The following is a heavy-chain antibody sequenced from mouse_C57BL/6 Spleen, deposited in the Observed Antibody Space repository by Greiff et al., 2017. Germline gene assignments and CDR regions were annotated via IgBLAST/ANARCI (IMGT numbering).Heavy chain of an antibody. CDR3: ARGDLIPH. CDR2: IDPSDSET. V-gene: IGHV1-52*01. CDR1: GYTFTSYW. J-gene: IGHJ2*01. Sequence: VQLQQPGAELVRPGSSVKLSCKASGYTFTSYWMHWVKQRPIQGLEWIGNIDPSDSETHYTQKFKDKATLTVDKSSSTAYMQLSSLTSEDSAVYYCARGDLIPHWGEGTTLTVSS.